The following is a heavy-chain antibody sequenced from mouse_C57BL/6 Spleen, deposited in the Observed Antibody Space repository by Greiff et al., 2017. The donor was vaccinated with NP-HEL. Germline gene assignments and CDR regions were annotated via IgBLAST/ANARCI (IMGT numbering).Heavy chain of an antibody. V-gene: IGHV1-39*01. Sequence: VQLKQSGPELVKPGASVKISCKASGYSFTDYNMNWVKQSNGKSLEWIGVINPNYGTTSYNQKFKGKATLTVDQSSSTDYMQLTSLTSEDSAVYYCARGEAYDGSAMDYWGQGTSVTVSS. CDR2: INPNYGTT. J-gene: IGHJ4*01. CDR3: ARGEAYDGSAMDY. D-gene: IGHD2-3*01. CDR1: GYSFTDYN.